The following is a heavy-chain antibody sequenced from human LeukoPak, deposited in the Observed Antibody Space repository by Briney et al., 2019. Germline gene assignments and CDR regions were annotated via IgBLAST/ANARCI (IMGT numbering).Heavy chain of an antibody. CDR2: IIPIFGTA. V-gene: IGHV1-69*13. Sequence: SVKVSCKASGGTFSSYAISWVRQAPGQGLEWMGGIIPIFGTANYAQKFQGRVTITADESTSTAYMELSSLRSEGTAVYYCARDLEVEMATSRDAFDIWGQGTMVTVSS. D-gene: IGHD5-24*01. J-gene: IGHJ3*02. CDR1: GGTFSSYA. CDR3: ARDLEVEMATSRDAFDI.